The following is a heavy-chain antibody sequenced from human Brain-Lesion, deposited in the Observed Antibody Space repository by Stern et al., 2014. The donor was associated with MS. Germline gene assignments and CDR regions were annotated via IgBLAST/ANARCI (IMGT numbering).Heavy chain of an antibody. J-gene: IGHJ4*02. V-gene: IGHV4-39*02. CDR3: ARGAGVFDS. CDR1: GGSIGRSSYY. Sequence: QVQLVESGPGLVKPSETLSLTCTVSGGSIGRSSYYWGWIRQPPGKGLEWIGNIFYTGSTLYDPSLKSRVTISADPSNNHFSLSLNSVPAADTAVYYCARGAGVFDSWGQGTLVTVSP. D-gene: IGHD6-19*01. CDR2: IFYTGST.